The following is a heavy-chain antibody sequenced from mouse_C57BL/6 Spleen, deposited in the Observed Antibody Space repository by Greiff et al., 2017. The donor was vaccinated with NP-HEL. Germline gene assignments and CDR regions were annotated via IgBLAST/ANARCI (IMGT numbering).Heavy chain of an antibody. J-gene: IGHJ2*01. CDR3: ARPRTGTGYFDY. CDR1: GFTFSSYG. CDR2: ISSGGSYT. Sequence: EVKLMESGGDLVKPGGSLKLSCAASGFTFSSYGMSWVRQTPDKRLEWVATISSGGSYTYYPDSVKGRFTISRDNAKNTLYLQMSSLKSEDTAMYYCARPRTGTGYFDYWGQGTTLTVSS. V-gene: IGHV5-6*01. D-gene: IGHD4-1*01.